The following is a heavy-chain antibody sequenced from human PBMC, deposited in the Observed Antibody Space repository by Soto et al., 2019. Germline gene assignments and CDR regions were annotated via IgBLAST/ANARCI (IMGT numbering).Heavy chain of an antibody. V-gene: IGHV3-30-3*01. CDR3: ARDAQGVVNNYFDY. D-gene: IGHD3-3*01. CDR2: ISYDGSNK. J-gene: IGHJ4*02. Sequence: QVQLVESGGGVVQPGRSLRLSCAASGFTFSSYAMHWVRQAPGKGLEWVAVISYDGSNKYYADSVKGRFTISRDNSKNTLYLQMNNLRAEDTAVYYCARDAQGVVNNYFDYWGQGTLVTVSS. CDR1: GFTFSSYA.